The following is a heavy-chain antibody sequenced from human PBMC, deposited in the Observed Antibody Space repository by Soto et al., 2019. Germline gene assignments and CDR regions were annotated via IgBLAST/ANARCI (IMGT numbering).Heavy chain of an antibody. Sequence: ASVKVSCKASGYTFTSYGISWVRQAPGQGLEWMGWISAYNGNTNYAQKLQGRVTMTTDTSTSTAYMELRSLRAYDTAVYFCATDWVRNDLDFWGQGTLVTVSS. CDR2: ISAYNGNT. V-gene: IGHV1-18*01. J-gene: IGHJ4*02. CDR1: GYTFTSYG. CDR3: ATDWVRNDLDF. D-gene: IGHD3-16*01.